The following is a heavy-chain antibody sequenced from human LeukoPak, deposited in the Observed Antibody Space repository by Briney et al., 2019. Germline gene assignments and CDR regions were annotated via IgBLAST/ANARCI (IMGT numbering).Heavy chain of an antibody. CDR3: ARGRGSVSFDY. Sequence: SETLSLTCTVSGGSINSYYWSWIRQPPGKGLEWIGYIYYSGSTNYNPSLKSRVTISVDTSKNQFSLKLSSVTAADTAVYYCARGRGSVSFDYWGQGTLVTVSS. CDR1: GGSINSYY. CDR2: IYYSGST. V-gene: IGHV4-59*01. J-gene: IGHJ4*02. D-gene: IGHD3-10*01.